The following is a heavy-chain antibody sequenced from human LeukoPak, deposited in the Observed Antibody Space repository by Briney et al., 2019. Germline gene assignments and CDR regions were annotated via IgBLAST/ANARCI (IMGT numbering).Heavy chain of an antibody. CDR3: ARSQHGSGSYYTNWFDP. J-gene: IGHJ5*02. CDR2: IYPGDSDT. D-gene: IGHD3-10*01. CDR1: GSRFTSYW. Sequence: GESLQISCQGSGSRFTSYWIGWVRQVSGKGLEWMGIIYPGDSDTRYSPSFQGQVTISAGKSTSTAYLQWSSLKASDSAMYYCARSQHGSGSYYTNWFDPWGQGTLVTVSS. V-gene: IGHV5-51*01.